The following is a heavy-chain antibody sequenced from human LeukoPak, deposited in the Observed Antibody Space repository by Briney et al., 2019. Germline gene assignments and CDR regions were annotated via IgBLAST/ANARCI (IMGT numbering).Heavy chain of an antibody. CDR1: GFTFSSYS. CDR2: ISSSSSYI. V-gene: IGHV3-21*01. Sequence: GSLRLSCAASGFTFSSYSMNWVRQDPGKGLEWVSSISSSSSYIYYADSVKGRFTISRDNAKNSLYLQMNSLRAEDTAVYYCARNLGYCSSTSCYRRFDYWGQGTLVTVSS. CDR3: ARNLGYCSSTSCYRRFDY. D-gene: IGHD2-2*01. J-gene: IGHJ4*02.